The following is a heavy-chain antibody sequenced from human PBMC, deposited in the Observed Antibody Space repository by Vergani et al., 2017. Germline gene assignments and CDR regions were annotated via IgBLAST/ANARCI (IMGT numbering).Heavy chain of an antibody. V-gene: IGHV1-2*04. CDR3: ARGGEVGIWGMYYYYYYMDV. CDR1: GYTFTGYY. D-gene: IGHD7-27*01. J-gene: IGHJ6*03. CDR2: INPNSGGT. Sequence: QVQLVQSGAEVKKPGASVKVSCKASGYTFTGYYMHWVRQAPGQGLEWRGWINPNSGGTNYAQKFKGWVTMTRDTAISTAYMERSRLRSDDTAVYYCARGGEVGIWGMYYYYYYMDVWGKGTTVTVSS.